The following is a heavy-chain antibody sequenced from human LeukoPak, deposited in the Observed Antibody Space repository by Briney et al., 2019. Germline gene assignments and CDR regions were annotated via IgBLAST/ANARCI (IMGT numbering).Heavy chain of an antibody. CDR1: GYTFTDYY. CDR2: INPNDGDT. V-gene: IGHV1-2*02. D-gene: IGHD2-2*01. CDR3: ARANFLYCSSATCLFDY. J-gene: IGHJ4*02. Sequence: ASVKVSCKASGYTFTDYYVHWVRQAPGQGFEWMGWINPNDGDTNYAQKFQGRVTMTRDTSISTAHMEVSRLRSDDTAVYYCARANFLYCSSATCLFDYWGQGTLVTVSS.